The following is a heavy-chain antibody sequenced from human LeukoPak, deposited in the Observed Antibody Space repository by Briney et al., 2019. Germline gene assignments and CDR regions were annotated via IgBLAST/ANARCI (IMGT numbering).Heavy chain of an antibody. CDR3: ARHIDWGFDY. CDR2: IKEDGSEK. J-gene: IGHJ4*02. Sequence: GGALRLSFAASGFTFSSYWLPWLRQAPGKGREWVANIKEDGSEKYYVNSVKDRFTISRDKGQNSLYLQMNSLSPEDTAVYFCARHIDWGFDYWGQGTLVTVSS. CDR1: GFTFSSYW. D-gene: IGHD2-21*01. V-gene: IGHV3-7*01.